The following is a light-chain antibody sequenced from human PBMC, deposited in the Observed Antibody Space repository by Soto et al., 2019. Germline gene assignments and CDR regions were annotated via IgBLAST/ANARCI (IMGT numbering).Light chain of an antibody. CDR2: GAS. J-gene: IGKJ2*01. CDR1: QSVSSSY. Sequence: EIVLTQSPGTLSLSPGERATLSCRASQSVSSSYLAWYQQKPGQAPRLLIYGASSRATGIPDRFSGSGSGTDFTLTISRLEPEDFAVYYCQQYGTDLENTFGQGTKLEIK. V-gene: IGKV3-20*01. CDR3: QQYGTDLENT.